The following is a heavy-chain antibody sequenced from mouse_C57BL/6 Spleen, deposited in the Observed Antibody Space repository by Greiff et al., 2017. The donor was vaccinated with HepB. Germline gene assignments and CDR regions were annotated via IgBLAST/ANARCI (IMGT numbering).Heavy chain of an antibody. Sequence: VQLQQPGAELVMPGASVKLSCKASGYTFTSYWMHWVKQRPGQGLEWIGEIDPSDSYTNYNQKFKGKSTLTVEKSSSTAYMQLSSLTSEDSAVYYCARGVPAYYFDYWGQGTTLTVSS. V-gene: IGHV1-69*01. J-gene: IGHJ2*01. CDR1: GYTFTSYW. CDR2: IDPSDSYT. D-gene: IGHD2-14*01. CDR3: ARGVPAYYFDY.